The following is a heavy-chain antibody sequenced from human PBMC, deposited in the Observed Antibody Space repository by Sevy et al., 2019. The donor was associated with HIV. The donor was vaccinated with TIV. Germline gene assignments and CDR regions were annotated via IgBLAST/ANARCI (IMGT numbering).Heavy chain of an antibody. Sequence: GGSLRLSCAASGFTFSSYAMHWVRQAPGKGLEWVAVISYDGSNKYYADSVKGRFTISRDNSKNTLYLQMNSLRAEDTAVYYCASDGGHQDIVVVVAAANYWFDPWGQGTLVTVSS. J-gene: IGHJ5*02. D-gene: IGHD2-15*01. CDR1: GFTFSSYA. CDR3: ASDGGHQDIVVVVAAANYWFDP. CDR2: ISYDGSNK. V-gene: IGHV3-30-3*01.